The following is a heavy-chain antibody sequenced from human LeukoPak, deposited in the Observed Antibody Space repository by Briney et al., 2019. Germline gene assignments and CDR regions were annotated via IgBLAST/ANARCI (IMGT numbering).Heavy chain of an antibody. CDR2: IWYDGSNK. V-gene: IGHV3-33*01. CDR3: ARGSYGDYGY. D-gene: IGHD4-17*01. J-gene: IGHJ4*02. CDR1: GFTFSSYG. Sequence: GRSLRLSCAASGFTFSSYGMHWVRQAPGKGLEWVAVIWYDGSNKYYADSVKGRFTISRDNSKNTLYLQMNSLRAEDTAVYYCARGSYGDYGYWGQGTLVTVSS.